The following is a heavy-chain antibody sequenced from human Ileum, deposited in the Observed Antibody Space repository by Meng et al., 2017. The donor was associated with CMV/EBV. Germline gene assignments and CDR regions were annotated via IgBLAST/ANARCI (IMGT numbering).Heavy chain of an antibody. D-gene: IGHD2/OR15-2a*01. V-gene: IGHV4-59*12. CDR3: ARGREYSSSDY. CDR1: GGSIRNYY. J-gene: IGHJ4*02. CDR2: IFYSGTT. Sequence: SETLSLTCTVSGGSIRNYYWTWIRQPPGKALEWIGNIFYSGTTTYNLSLKSRVTISVDTTKNQFSLNLGSVTAADTAMYYCARGREYSSSDYWGQGTLVTVSS.